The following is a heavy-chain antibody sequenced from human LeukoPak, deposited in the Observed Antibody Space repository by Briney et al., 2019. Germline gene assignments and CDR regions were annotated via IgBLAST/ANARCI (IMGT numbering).Heavy chain of an antibody. Sequence: ASVKVSCKASGGTFINYAISWVRQAPGQGLEWMGGIIPIFGTANYAQKFQGRVTITADESTSTAYMELSSLRSEDTAVYYCTRVSLSGTSTRDYWGQGALVTVSS. J-gene: IGHJ4*02. CDR1: GGTFINYA. CDR3: TRVSLSGTSTRDY. D-gene: IGHD1-20*01. CDR2: IIPIFGTA. V-gene: IGHV1-69*13.